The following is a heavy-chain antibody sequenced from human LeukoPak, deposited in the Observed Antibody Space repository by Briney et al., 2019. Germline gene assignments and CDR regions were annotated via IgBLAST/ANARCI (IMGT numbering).Heavy chain of an antibody. Sequence: ASVKVSCKASGYTFTGSYIHWVRQAPGQGLEWMGRINPNSGDTNYAQRFQGRVTMTRDTSISTAYMELSRLRSDDTAVYYCARVTNYYYMDVWGKGTTVTVSS. CDR2: INPNSGDT. CDR3: ARVTNYYYMDV. CDR1: GYTFTGSY. V-gene: IGHV1-2*06. D-gene: IGHD2-2*01. J-gene: IGHJ6*03.